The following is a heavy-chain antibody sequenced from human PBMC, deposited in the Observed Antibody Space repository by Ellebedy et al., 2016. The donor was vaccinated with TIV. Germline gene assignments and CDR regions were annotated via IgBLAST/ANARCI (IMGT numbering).Heavy chain of an antibody. V-gene: IGHV4-34*09. D-gene: IGHD3-16*02. CDR2: INHSGST. CDR1: GGSFSGYY. J-gene: IGHJ5*02. Sequence: SETLSLXCAVYGGSFSGYYWSWIRQPPGKGLEWIGEINHSGSTNYNPSLKSRVTISVDTSKNQFSLKLSSVTAADTAVYYCAKENNIVVSARFDPWGQGILVTVSS. CDR3: AKENNIVVSARFDP.